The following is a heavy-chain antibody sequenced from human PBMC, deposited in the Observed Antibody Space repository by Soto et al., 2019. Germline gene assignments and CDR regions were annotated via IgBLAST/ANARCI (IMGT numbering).Heavy chain of an antibody. CDR1: GFAFSSHP. Sequence: PGGSLSLSCAASGFAFSSHPMSWVRQAPGQGQEWVAGTTDSGSLTYNADSVRGSFVIPRDNSKNTLYLQKNSLRAEDTAVYYCARRTFGSSRSFDIWGQGTMVTVSS. CDR2: TTDSGSLT. CDR3: ARRTFGSSRSFDI. V-gene: IGHV3-23*01. D-gene: IGHD6-6*01. J-gene: IGHJ3*02.